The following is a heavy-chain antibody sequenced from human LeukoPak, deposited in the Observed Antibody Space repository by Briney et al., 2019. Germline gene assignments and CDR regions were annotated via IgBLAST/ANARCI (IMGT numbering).Heavy chain of an antibody. CDR2: IYHSGST. CDR1: GGSISSGGYS. D-gene: IGHD6-13*01. Sequence: SQTLSLTCAVSGGSISSGGYSWSWIRQPPGKGLEWIGNIYHSGSTYYNPSLKSRVTISVDRSKNQFSLKLSSVTAADTAVYYCAREGQLAFDYRGQGTLVTVSS. J-gene: IGHJ4*02. CDR3: AREGQLAFDY. V-gene: IGHV4-30-2*01.